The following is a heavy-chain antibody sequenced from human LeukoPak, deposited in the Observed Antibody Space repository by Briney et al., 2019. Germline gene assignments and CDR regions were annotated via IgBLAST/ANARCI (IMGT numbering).Heavy chain of an antibody. V-gene: IGHV3-21*01. J-gene: IGHJ3*02. Sequence: GGSLRLSCAASGFTFSSYSINWVRQAPGKGLEYVSSITSSSNYIYYADSVKGRFTISRDNTKNSLYLQMNSLRAEGTAVYYCARSRGAFDIWGQGTLVTVSS. CDR2: ITSSSNYI. CDR1: GFTFSSYS. CDR3: ARSRGAFDI.